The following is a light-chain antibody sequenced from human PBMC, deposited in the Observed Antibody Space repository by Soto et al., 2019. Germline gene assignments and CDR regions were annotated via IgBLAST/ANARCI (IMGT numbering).Light chain of an antibody. V-gene: IGKV1-9*01. J-gene: IGKJ5*01. CDR2: AAS. Sequence: DIQLTQSPSFLSTSVGDRVTITCRASQGISSYLAWYQQKPGKAPKLLIYAASTLQSGVPSRLSGSRSGTEFTLTISSLQPKDCATYYCQHLNSYPFYIGQGTRLEIK. CDR1: QGISSY. CDR3: QHLNSYPFY.